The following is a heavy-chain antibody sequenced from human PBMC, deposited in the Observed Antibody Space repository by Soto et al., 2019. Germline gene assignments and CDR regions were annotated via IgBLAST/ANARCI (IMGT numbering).Heavy chain of an antibody. Sequence: GSLRLSCVVSGFTFSSNGMHWVRQAPGKGLEWVAVISHDGSNKYYVDSVKGRFTISRDNSKKTLHLQMNSMRAEDTAVYYCAKDYSGGWLYYFDHWGQGTLVTVSS. V-gene: IGHV3-30*18. CDR3: AKDYSGGWLYYFDH. D-gene: IGHD6-19*01. CDR1: GFTFSSNG. J-gene: IGHJ4*02. CDR2: ISHDGSNK.